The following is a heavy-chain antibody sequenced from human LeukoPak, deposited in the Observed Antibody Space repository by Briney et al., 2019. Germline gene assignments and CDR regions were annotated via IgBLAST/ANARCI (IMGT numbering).Heavy chain of an antibody. V-gene: IGHV3-21*04. D-gene: IGHD3-10*01. J-gene: IGHJ4*02. Sequence: GGSLRLSCAASGFTFSSYSMNWVRQAPGKGLEWVSSISSSSSYIYYADSVKGRFTISRDNAKNSLYLQMNSLRAEDTALYYCARDVALGEFPFDYWGQGTLVTVSS. CDR1: GFTFSSYS. CDR3: ARDVALGEFPFDY. CDR2: ISSSSSYI.